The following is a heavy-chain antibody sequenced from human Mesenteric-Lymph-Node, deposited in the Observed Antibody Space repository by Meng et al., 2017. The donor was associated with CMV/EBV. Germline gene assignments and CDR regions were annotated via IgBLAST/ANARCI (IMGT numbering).Heavy chain of an antibody. V-gene: IGHV1-8*01. CDR1: GYTFTSYD. Sequence: ASVKVSCKASGYTFTSYDINWVRQATGQGLEWMGWMNPNSGNTGYAQKFQGRVTMTRNTSISTAYMELSSLRSEDTAVYYCARVPPERWLQSLRDFITQDYFYYGMDVWGQGTAVTVSS. CDR3: ARVPPERWLQSLRDFITQDYFYYGMDV. J-gene: IGHJ6*02. D-gene: IGHD5-24*01. CDR2: MNPNSGNT.